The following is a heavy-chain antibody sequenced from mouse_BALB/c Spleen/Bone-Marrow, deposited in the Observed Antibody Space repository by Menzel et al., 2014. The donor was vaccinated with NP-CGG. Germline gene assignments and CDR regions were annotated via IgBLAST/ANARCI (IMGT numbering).Heavy chain of an antibody. D-gene: IGHD2-1*01. J-gene: IGHJ3*01. Sequence: VQVVESGPQLVRPGASVKISCKASGYSFTSYWMHWVKQRPGQGLEWIGMIDPSDSETRLNQKFKDKATLTVDKSSSTAYMQHGSPTSEDSAVYYCASPSDGNPFAYWGQGTLVTVSA. CDR3: ASPSDGNPFAY. CDR1: GYSFTSYW. V-gene: IGHV1S126*01. CDR2: IDPSDSET.